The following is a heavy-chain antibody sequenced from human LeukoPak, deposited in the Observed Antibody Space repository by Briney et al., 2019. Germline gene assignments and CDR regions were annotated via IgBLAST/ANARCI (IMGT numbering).Heavy chain of an antibody. D-gene: IGHD6-13*01. CDR2: IWSDGSRK. V-gene: IGHV3-33*03. CDR1: GFTFTNFA. CDR3: ASQYTSSRIFDD. Sequence: GGSLRLSRAASGFTFTNFAMHWVRQAPGKGLVWVAVIWSDGSRKEYIDSVKDRFTVSRDNAKNSLYLQMNSLRAEDTAVYFCASQYTSSRIFDDWGQGTLVTVSS. J-gene: IGHJ4*02.